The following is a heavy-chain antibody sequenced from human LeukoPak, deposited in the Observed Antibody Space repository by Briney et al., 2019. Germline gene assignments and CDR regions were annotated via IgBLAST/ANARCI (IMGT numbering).Heavy chain of an antibody. J-gene: IGHJ5*02. V-gene: IGHV3-33*08. Sequence: GGSLRLSCAASGFTFSSYGMHWVRQAPGKGLEWVAVIWYDGSTKYYADSVKGRFTISRDNSKNTLYLQMNSLRAEDTAVYYCARGSMWLRRNYYDSSGYYWYNWFDPWGQGTLVTVSS. CDR3: ARGSMWLRRNYYDSSGYYWYNWFDP. CDR1: GFTFSSYG. D-gene: IGHD3-22*01. CDR2: IWYDGSTK.